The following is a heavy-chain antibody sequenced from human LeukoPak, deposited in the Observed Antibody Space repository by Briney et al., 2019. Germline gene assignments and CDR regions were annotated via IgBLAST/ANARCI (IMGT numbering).Heavy chain of an antibody. CDR1: GYTFTSYG. CDR2: ISAYNGNT. CDR3: AREGQLWMVGGAFDI. D-gene: IGHD5-18*01. Sequence: ASVKVSCKASGYTFTSYGISWVRQAAGQGLEWMGWISAYNGNTNYAQKLQGRVTMTTDTSTSTAYMELRSLRSDDTAVYCCAREGQLWMVGGAFDIWGQGTMVTVSS. V-gene: IGHV1-18*01. J-gene: IGHJ3*02.